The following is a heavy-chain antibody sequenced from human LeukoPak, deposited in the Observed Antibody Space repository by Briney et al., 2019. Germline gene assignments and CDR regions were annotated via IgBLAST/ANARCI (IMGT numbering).Heavy chain of an antibody. Sequence: SETLSLTCTVSGGSISNYYWSRLRQPPGKGLEWIGYIYFSGTTNINPSLKSRVTISVDMSKNQFSLKLSSVTAADTAVYYCAREDPQTTVPEGLDVWGQGTTVTVSS. V-gene: IGHV4-59*01. D-gene: IGHD4-17*01. CDR1: GGSISNYY. J-gene: IGHJ6*02. CDR2: IYFSGTT. CDR3: AREDPQTTVPEGLDV.